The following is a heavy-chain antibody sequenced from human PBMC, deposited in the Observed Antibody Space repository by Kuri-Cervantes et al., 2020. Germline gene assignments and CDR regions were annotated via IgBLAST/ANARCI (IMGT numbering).Heavy chain of an antibody. D-gene: IGHD3-3*01. Sequence: ASVKVSCKASGYTFIGYYIHWVRQAPGQGLEWMGWINPNSGGTKYAQKFQGWVTMTEDTSTDTAYMELSSLRSEDTAVYYCATTGHITIFGVVIPRRAGRDAFDIWGQGTLVTVSS. V-gene: IGHV1-2*04. CDR3: ATTGHITIFGVVIPRRAGRDAFDI. CDR2: INPNSGGT. J-gene: IGHJ3*02. CDR1: GYTFIGYY.